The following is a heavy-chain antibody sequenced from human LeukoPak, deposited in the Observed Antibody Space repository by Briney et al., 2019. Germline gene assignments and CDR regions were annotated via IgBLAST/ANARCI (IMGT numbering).Heavy chain of an antibody. D-gene: IGHD2-21*02. CDR3: ARARFGDYTSPIDY. CDR2: IYYSGST. CDR1: GGSISSSSYY. V-gene: IGHV4-39*07. J-gene: IGHJ4*02. Sequence: SETLSLTCTVSGGSISSSSYYWGWIRQPPGKGLEWIGSIYYSGSTYYNPSLKSRVTISVDTSKNQFSLKLSSVTAADTAVYYCARARFGDYTSPIDYWGQGTLVTVSS.